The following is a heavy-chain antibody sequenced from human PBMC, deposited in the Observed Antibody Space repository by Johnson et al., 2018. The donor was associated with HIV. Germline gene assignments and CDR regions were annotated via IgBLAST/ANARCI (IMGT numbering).Heavy chain of an antibody. CDR3: ARIAAAAIDAFDI. CDR2: IYSGGST. J-gene: IGHJ3*02. CDR1: GFTVSSNY. D-gene: IGHD6-13*01. Sequence: VQLVESGGGVVLPGGSLRLSCAASGFTVSSNYMSWVRQAPGKGLEWVSVIYSGGSTYYADSVKGRFTISRDNAKNSLYLQMNSLRAEDTAVYYCARIAAAAIDAFDIWGQGTMVTVSS. V-gene: IGHV3-66*01.